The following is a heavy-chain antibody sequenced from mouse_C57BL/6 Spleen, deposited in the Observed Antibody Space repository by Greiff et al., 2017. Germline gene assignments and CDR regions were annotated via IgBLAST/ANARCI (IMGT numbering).Heavy chain of an antibody. CDR1: GFTFSDYG. CDR3: ARARWYFDV. Sequence: EVQLMESGGGLVKPGGSLKLSCAASGFTFSDYGMHWVRQAPEKGLEWVAYISSGSSTIYYADTVKGSFTISRDNAKNTLFLQMTSLRSEDTAMYYCARARWYFDVWGTGTTVTVSS. J-gene: IGHJ1*03. V-gene: IGHV5-17*01. CDR2: ISSGSSTI.